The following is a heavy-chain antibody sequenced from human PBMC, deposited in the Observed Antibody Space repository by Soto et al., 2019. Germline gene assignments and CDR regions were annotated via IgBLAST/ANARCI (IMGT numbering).Heavy chain of an antibody. CDR1: GYTFASKA. CDR2: ISAYNGNT. Sequence: ASAKPSCKASGYTFASKAISSVRQAPRQGLEWMGWISAYNGNTNYAQKLQGRVTMTTDTSTSTAYMELRSLRSDDTAVYYCARDLSGDYDILTGFERPSFDYWGQGTLVTVSS. CDR3: ARDLSGDYDILTGFERPSFDY. J-gene: IGHJ4*02. V-gene: IGHV1-18*01. D-gene: IGHD3-9*01.